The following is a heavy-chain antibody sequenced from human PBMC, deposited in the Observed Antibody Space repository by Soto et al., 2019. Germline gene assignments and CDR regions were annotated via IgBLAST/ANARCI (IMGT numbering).Heavy chain of an antibody. V-gene: IGHV2-5*01. CDR2: IYWNDDK. D-gene: IGHD2-2*01. CDR3: APRCWPLTTPCNA. Sequence: GPTLVNPTQTLTLACTFSGFSLSTSGVGVSWIRQPPGKALEWLALIYWNDDKRYSPSLKSRLTIPKATSKNHVVPTLTQMDPGATAPSYCAPRCWPLTTPCNAWGEGSRVTVSS. J-gene: IGHJ5*02. CDR1: GFSLSTSGVG.